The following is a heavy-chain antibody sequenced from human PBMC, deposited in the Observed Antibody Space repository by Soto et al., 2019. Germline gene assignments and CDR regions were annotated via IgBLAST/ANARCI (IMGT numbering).Heavy chain of an antibody. Sequence: GGSLRLSCAASGFTCSSYDMSWVRQAPGKGLEWVSTILVGGSTHYPDPVKGRFTISRDNSKNTLFLQMNSLTAGDTAVYYCAKATATGGGAFDICGQGTMVTVSS. V-gene: IGHV3-23*01. J-gene: IGHJ3*02. CDR1: GFTCSSYD. CDR2: ILVGGST. CDR3: AKATATGGGAFDI. D-gene: IGHD2-8*02.